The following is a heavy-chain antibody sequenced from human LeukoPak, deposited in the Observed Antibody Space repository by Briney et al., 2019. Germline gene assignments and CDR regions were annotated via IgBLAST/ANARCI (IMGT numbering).Heavy chain of an antibody. CDR2: ISTSSSHT. CDR1: GFTFSSYS. V-gene: IGHV3-21*05. Sequence: GGSLRLSCAASGFTFSSYSMNWVRQAPGKGLEWVSYISTSSSHTNYADSVKGRFTISRDNAKNSLYLQINSLRAEDTAVYYCARGHYGMDVWGQGTTVTVSS. J-gene: IGHJ6*02. CDR3: ARGHYGMDV.